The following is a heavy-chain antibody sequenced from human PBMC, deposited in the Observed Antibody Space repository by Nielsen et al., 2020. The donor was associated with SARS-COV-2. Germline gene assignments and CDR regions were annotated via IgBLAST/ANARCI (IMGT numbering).Heavy chain of an antibody. V-gene: IGHV4-59*12. D-gene: IGHD3-10*01. Sequence: WIRQPPGKGLEWIGYIYYSGSTNYNSSLKSRVTISVDTSKNQFSLKLSSVTAADTAVYYCARVPIRAYYYGSGSYHRGYFDYWGQGTLVTVSS. CDR2: IYYSGST. CDR3: ARVPIRAYYYGSGSYHRGYFDY. J-gene: IGHJ4*02.